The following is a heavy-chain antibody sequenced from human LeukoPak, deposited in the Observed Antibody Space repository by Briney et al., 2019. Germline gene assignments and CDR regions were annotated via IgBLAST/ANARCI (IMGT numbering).Heavy chain of an antibody. Sequence: ASVRVSCKASGYTFTTYSLAWVRQAPGQSLEWMGWISVNNGGTNYAQSFQDRVTLTRDTSTNTAYLELRSLRSDDTAIIYCATATQPRGYFLHWGQGTLVTVSS. V-gene: IGHV1-18*01. D-gene: IGHD2-2*01. CDR3: ATATQPRGYFLH. CDR1: GYTFTTYS. CDR2: ISVNNGGT. J-gene: IGHJ1*01.